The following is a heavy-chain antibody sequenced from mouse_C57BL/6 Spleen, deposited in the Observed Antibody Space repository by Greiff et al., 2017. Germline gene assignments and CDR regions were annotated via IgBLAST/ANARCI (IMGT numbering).Heavy chain of an antibody. CDR1: GFTFSSYT. V-gene: IGHV5-9*01. CDR2: ISGGGGNT. CDR3: ARDYYGSNYAMDY. Sequence: DVMLVESGGGLVKPGGSLKLSCAASGFTFSSYTMSWVRQTPEKRLEWVATISGGGGNTYYPDSVKGRFTISRDNAKNTLYLQMSSLRSEDTALYYCARDYYGSNYAMDYWGQGTSVTVSS. J-gene: IGHJ4*01. D-gene: IGHD1-1*01.